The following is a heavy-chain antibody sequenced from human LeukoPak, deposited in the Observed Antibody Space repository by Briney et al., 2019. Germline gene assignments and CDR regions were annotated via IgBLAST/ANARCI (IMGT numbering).Heavy chain of an antibody. CDR3: ARFGYCSSTSCYGPYYPMDV. CDR1: GGSFSGYY. D-gene: IGHD2-2*01. CDR2: FNHSGST. Sequence: PSETLSLPCAVYGGSFSGYYWSWIRQPPGKGLEWIGEFNHSGSTNYNPSLKSRVTISVDTSKNQFSLKLSSVTAADTAVYYCARFGYCSSTSCYGPYYPMDVWGKGTTVTVSS. V-gene: IGHV4-34*01. J-gene: IGHJ6*04.